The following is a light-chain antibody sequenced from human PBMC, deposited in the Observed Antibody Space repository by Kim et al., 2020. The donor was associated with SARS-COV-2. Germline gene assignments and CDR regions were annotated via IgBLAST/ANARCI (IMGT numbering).Light chain of an antibody. CDR2: GVN. CDR1: SSNVGAYDF. Sequence: GQSITISCTGTSSNVGAYDFVSWYQQHPGKAPKLMIYGVNRRPSGVSYRFSGSKSGNTASLTISGLQAEDEADYYCSSYIRSSSFAFGGGTQLTVL. CDR3: SSYIRSSSFA. V-gene: IGLV2-14*04. J-gene: IGLJ3*02.